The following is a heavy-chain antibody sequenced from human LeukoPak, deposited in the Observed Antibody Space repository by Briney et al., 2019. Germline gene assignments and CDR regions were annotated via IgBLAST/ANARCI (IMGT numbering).Heavy chain of an antibody. CDR3: ARVPIDYYDSSGYY. J-gene: IGHJ4*02. CDR1: GGSFSGYY. V-gene: IGHV4-34*01. Sequence: SETLSLTCAVYGGSFSGYYWSWIRQPPGKGLEWIGEINHSGSTNYNPSLKSRVTISVDTSKNQFFLKLSSVTAADTAVYYCARVPIDYYDSSGYYWGQGTLVTVSS. CDR2: INHSGST. D-gene: IGHD3-22*01.